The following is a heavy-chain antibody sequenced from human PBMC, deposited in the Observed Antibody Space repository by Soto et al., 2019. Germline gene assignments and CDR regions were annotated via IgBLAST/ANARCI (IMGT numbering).Heavy chain of an antibody. J-gene: IGHJ6*02. D-gene: IGHD3-16*01. Sequence: QVQLQESGPGLVKPSQTLSLTCTVSGGSIRGSNYYWTWIRQLPGKGLEWVGYIYPSGSAYYKPPLRGGLTISGTTPKHPSPWRLASVPAAATAVYYCAGAAPGGGGGGMDVWGQGTTVTISS. CDR2: IYPSGSA. CDR3: AGAAPGGGGGGMDV. V-gene: IGHV4-31*03. CDR1: GGSIRGSNYY.